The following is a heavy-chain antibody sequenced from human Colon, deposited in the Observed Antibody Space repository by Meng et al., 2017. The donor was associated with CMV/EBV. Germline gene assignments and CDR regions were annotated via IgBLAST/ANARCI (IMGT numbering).Heavy chain of an antibody. V-gene: IGHV1-46*01. CDR2: INPTGDGT. CDR1: RYTFIKSY. J-gene: IGHJ4*01. D-gene: IGHD6-13*01. CDR3: ASQAATHTYFDF. Sequence: SCRASRYTFIKSYIYWTRQAPGQGPEWMGIINPTGDGTTLAQKFQGRVTVTRDTSTNTVYMELSSLRSDDTAVYYCASQAATHTYFDFWGHGTLVTVSS.